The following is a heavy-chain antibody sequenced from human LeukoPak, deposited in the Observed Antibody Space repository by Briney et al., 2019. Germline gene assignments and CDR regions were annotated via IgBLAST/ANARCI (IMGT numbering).Heavy chain of an antibody. D-gene: IGHD3-22*01. CDR3: ARVMYYYDSSGYYPLYYFDY. V-gene: IGHV4-34*01. CDR1: GVSFSGYY. Sequence: SETLSLTCAVYGVSFSGYYWSWIRQPPGKGLEWIGEINHSGSTNYNPSLKSRVTISVDTSKNQFSLKLSSVTAADTAVYYCARVMYYYDSSGYYPLYYFDYWGQGTLVTVSS. CDR2: INHSGST. J-gene: IGHJ4*02.